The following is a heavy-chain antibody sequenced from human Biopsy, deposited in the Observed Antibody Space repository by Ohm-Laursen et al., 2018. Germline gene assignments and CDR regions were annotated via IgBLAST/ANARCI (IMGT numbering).Heavy chain of an antibody. J-gene: IGHJ5*02. CDR3: ARDYDTSGYYYVS. CDR1: GGSISNNNYY. Sequence: TLSLTCTVSGGSISNNNYYWGWIRQPPGKGLEWIGSIFYRGSTNYKPSHKSQVNISVDTSKTKFSLKLNSVTAADTAVYYCARDYDTSGYYYVSWGQGTLVTVSS. V-gene: IGHV4-39*01. CDR2: IFYRGST. D-gene: IGHD3-22*01.